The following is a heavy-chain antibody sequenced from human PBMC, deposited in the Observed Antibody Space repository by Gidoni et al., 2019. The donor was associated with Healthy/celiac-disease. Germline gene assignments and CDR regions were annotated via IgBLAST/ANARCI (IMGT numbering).Heavy chain of an antibody. V-gene: IGHV3-21*01. Sequence: EVQLVESGGGLVKPGGSLRLSCAASGFTFSRYSMNWVRQAPGKGLEWVSSISSSSSYIYYADSVKGRFTFSRDNAKNSLYLQMNSLRAEDTAVYYCARAELLWFGEFPPDYWGQGTLVTVSS. J-gene: IGHJ4*02. CDR2: ISSSSSYI. D-gene: IGHD3-10*01. CDR1: GFTFSRYS. CDR3: ARAELLWFGEFPPDY.